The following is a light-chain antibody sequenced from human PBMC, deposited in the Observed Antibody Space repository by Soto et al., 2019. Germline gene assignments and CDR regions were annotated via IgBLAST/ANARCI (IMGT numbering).Light chain of an antibody. Sequence: DIQMTQSRSSLSASVGDRVTITCRASQSISSYLSWYQQKPGKAPKLLVYAASSLQSGVPSRFSGGGSGTDFTLTISSLQPEDFATYYCQQSYSAPPITFGQGTRLEI. CDR2: AAS. V-gene: IGKV1-39*01. CDR1: QSISSY. J-gene: IGKJ5*01. CDR3: QQSYSAPPIT.